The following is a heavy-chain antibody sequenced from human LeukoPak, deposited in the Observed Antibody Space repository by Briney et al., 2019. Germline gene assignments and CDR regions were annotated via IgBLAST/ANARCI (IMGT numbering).Heavy chain of an antibody. CDR3: ARPITIFGVVISAFDI. CDR1: GGPFSSYA. D-gene: IGHD3-3*01. V-gene: IGHV1-69*04. CDR2: IIPILGIA. Sequence: ASVKVSCKASGGPFSSYAISWVRQAPGQGLEWMGRIIPILGIANYAQKFQGRVTITADKSTSTAYMELSSLRSEDTAVYYCARPITIFGVVISAFDIWGQGTMVTVSS. J-gene: IGHJ3*02.